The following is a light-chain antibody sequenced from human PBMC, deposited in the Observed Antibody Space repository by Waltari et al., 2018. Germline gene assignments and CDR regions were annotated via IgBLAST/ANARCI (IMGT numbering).Light chain of an antibody. CDR2: GNS. Sequence: QSVLTQPPSVSGAPGQRVTISCTGSSSNIGANFDVPWYQQVPGTAPKLLIYGNSNRPSGVPDRFSAYKSGTSASLAITGLQADDEADYYCQSYDSSLSRYVFGSGTEVTVL. J-gene: IGLJ1*01. CDR3: QSYDSSLSRYV. V-gene: IGLV1-40*01. CDR1: SSNIGANFD.